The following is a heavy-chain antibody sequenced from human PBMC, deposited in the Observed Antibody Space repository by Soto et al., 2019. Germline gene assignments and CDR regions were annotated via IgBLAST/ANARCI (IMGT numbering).Heavy chain of an antibody. J-gene: IGHJ4*02. V-gene: IGHV3-53*01. D-gene: IGHD3-10*01. CDR1: GFTVSNNY. CDR3: ATTPGGGGY. Sequence: EVQLVESGGGLIQPGGSLRLSCAVSGFTVSNNYMSWVRQAPGKGLEGVSVIYSGGYTAYGDSVKGRFTISRDNSKNTRYLQIKSRGAHDPAVYFGATTPGGGGYWGQGTLVTVSS. CDR2: IYSGGYT.